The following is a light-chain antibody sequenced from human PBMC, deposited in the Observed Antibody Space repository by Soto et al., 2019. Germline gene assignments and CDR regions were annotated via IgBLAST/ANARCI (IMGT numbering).Light chain of an antibody. V-gene: IGKV1-5*03. CDR2: KAS. CDR3: QQYNSYWT. J-gene: IGKJ1*01. Sequence: DIQMTQSPSTLSASVGDRVTITCRASQSISSWLAWYQQKPGKAPKLLIYKASSLESGVPPRFSGSGSGTEFTLTISSLQPDDFAAHYCQQYNSYWTFGQGTKVEIK. CDR1: QSISSW.